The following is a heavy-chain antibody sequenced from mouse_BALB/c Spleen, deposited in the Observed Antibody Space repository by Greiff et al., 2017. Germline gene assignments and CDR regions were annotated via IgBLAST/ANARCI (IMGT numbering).Heavy chain of an antibody. CDR3: ARGGLRRRDWYFDV. J-gene: IGHJ1*01. Sequence: EVKVEESGPGLVKPSQSLSLTCTVTGYSITSDYAWYWIRQLPGNKLEWMGYISYSGSTSYNPSLKSRIPITRDTAKNQFFLQLNSVTTEDTATYYCARGGLRRRDWYFDVWGAGTTVTVSS. V-gene: IGHV3-2*02. D-gene: IGHD2-4*01. CDR1: GYSITSDYA. CDR2: ISYSGST.